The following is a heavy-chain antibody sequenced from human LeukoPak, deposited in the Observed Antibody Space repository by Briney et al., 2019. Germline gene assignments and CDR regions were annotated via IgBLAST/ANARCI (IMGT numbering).Heavy chain of an antibody. CDR2: IIPIFGTA. CDR3: AREQGPGYYYDSSGYGQIDY. J-gene: IGHJ4*02. V-gene: IGHV1-69*05. D-gene: IGHD3-22*01. Sequence: ASVEVSCKASGGTFSSYAISWVRQAPGQGLEWMGGIIPIFGTANYAQKFQGRVTITTDESTSTAYMELSSLRSDDTAVYYCAREQGPGYYYDSSGYGQIDYWGQGTLVTVSS. CDR1: GGTFSSYA.